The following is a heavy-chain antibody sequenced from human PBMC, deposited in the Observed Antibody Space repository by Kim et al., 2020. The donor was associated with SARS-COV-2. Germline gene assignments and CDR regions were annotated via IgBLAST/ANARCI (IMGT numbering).Heavy chain of an antibody. V-gene: IGHV4-59*01. Sequence: PSLTSRVTISVDTSKNQFSLKLSSVTAADTAVYYCARDSKYYYYYYGMDVWGQGTTVTVSS. J-gene: IGHJ6*02. D-gene: IGHD6-13*01. CDR3: ARDSKYYYYYYGMDV.